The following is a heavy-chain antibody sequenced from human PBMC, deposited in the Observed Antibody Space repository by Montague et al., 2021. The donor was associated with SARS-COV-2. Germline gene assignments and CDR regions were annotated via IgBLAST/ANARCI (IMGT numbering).Heavy chain of an antibody. D-gene: IGHD5-12*01. CDR3: ARFGYSAYDYGAFDI. Sequence: SLRLSCATSGFTFGGHDMNWVRQAPGGGLEWVGRSRNKYKSYTTEYAASVKGRFTISRDDSKNSLYPQMNGLKTEDTAIYYCARFGYSAYDYGAFDIWGQGTMVTVSS. CDR2: SRNKYKSYTT. CDR1: GFTFGGHD. V-gene: IGHV3-72*01. J-gene: IGHJ3*02.